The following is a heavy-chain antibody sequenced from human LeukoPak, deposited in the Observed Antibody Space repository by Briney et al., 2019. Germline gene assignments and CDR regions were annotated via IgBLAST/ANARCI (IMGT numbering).Heavy chain of an antibody. CDR2: ISSSSSTI. Sequence: GGSLRLSCAASGFTFSSYSMNLVRQAPGKGLEWVSYISSSSSTIFYADSVKGRFTISRDNAKNSLYLQMNSLRAEDTAVYYCARGQYYYDIDSWGQGTLVTVSS. CDR1: GFTFSSYS. V-gene: IGHV3-48*01. D-gene: IGHD3-22*01. CDR3: ARGQYYYDIDS. J-gene: IGHJ4*02.